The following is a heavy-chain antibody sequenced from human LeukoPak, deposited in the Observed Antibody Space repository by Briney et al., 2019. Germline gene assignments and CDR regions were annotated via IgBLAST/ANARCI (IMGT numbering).Heavy chain of an antibody. J-gene: IGHJ5*02. Sequence: SETLSLTCALYGGSFSVYYWSWIREPPGKGLRWTGGINDSGSTNYNPSLKSRVTISVDTSKNQFSLKLSSVTAADTAVYYCGRGGAGTAAAGTIANWFDRWGQGTLVTVSS. D-gene: IGHD6-13*01. CDR2: INDSGST. V-gene: IGHV4-34*01. CDR3: GRGGAGTAAAGTIANWFDR. CDR1: GGSFSVYY.